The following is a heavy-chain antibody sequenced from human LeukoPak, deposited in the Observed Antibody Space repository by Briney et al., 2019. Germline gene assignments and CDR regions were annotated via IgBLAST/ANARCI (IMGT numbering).Heavy chain of an antibody. CDR3: ASQIVVVPAANFRPVDY. D-gene: IGHD2-2*01. CDR2: ISSSSSYI. Sequence: GGSLRLSCAASGFTFSSYSMNWVRQAPGKGLEWVSSISSSSSYIYYADSVKGRFTISRDNAKNSLYLQMNSLRADDTAVYYCASQIVVVPAANFRPVDYWGQGTLVTVSS. V-gene: IGHV3-21*01. CDR1: GFTFSSYS. J-gene: IGHJ4*02.